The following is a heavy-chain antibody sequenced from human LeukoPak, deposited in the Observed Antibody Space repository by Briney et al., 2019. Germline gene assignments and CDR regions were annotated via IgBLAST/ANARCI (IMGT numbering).Heavy chain of an antibody. CDR3: ARHEAAAGIDY. J-gene: IGHJ4*02. Sequence: SETLSLTRTVSGGSISRYYWSWIRHPPGKGLEWIGYIYNSGSTNYNPSLKSRVTISVDTSKNQFSLKLSSVTAADRAVYYCARHEAAAGIDYWGQGTLVTVSS. V-gene: IGHV4-59*08. CDR2: IYNSGST. CDR1: GGSISRYY. D-gene: IGHD6-13*01.